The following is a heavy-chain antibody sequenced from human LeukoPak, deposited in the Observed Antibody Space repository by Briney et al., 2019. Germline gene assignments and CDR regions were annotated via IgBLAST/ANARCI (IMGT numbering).Heavy chain of an antibody. CDR2: IYYSGST. D-gene: IGHD3-22*01. Sequence: PSETLSLTCTVSGGSISSSSYYWGWIRQPPGKGLEWIGSIYYSGSTYYNPSLKSRVTISVDTSKNQFSLKLSSVTAADTAVYYCASSTYYYDSSGYYPGGIDYWGQGTLVTVSS. CDR3: ASSTYYYDSSGYYPGGIDY. V-gene: IGHV4-39*01. J-gene: IGHJ4*02. CDR1: GGSISSSSYY.